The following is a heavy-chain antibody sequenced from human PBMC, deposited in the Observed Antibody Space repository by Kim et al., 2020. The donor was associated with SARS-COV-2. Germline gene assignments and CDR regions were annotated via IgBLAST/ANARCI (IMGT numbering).Heavy chain of an antibody. CDR3: ARGLTPRYFDL. CDR2: INHSGST. Sequence: SETLSLTCAVYGGSFSGYYWSWIRQPPGKGLEWIGEINHSGSTNYNPSLKSRVTISVDTSKNQFSLKLSSVTAADTAVYYCARGLTPRYFDLWGRGTLVTVSS. D-gene: IGHD2-15*01. J-gene: IGHJ2*01. CDR1: GGSFSGYY. V-gene: IGHV4-34*01.